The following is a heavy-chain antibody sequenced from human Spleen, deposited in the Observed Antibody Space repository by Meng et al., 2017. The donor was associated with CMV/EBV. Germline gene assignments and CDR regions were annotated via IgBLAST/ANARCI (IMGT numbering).Heavy chain of an antibody. CDR2: INPHTGTT. V-gene: IGHV1-2*02. J-gene: IGHJ4*02. CDR1: GYTFSDCF. CDR3: ARDRDSSGWYIFDY. D-gene: IGHD6-19*01. Sequence: SGYTFSDCFIDWVRQAPGQGLEWMGWINPHTGTTHYAQNFQGRVTMTRGTSISTVYMELTHLRSDDTAVYYCARDRDSSGWYIFDYWGQGSLVTVS.